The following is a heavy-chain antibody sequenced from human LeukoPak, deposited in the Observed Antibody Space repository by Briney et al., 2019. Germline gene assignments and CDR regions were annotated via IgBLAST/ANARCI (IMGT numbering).Heavy chain of an antibody. CDR2: INPNSGGT. J-gene: IGHJ6*03. CDR1: GYTFTGYY. Sequence: ASVKVSCTASGYTFTGYYMHWVRQAPGQGLEWMGWINPNSGGTNYAQKFQGRVTMTRDTSISTAYMELSRLRSDDTAVYYCARAGKDYYYMDVWGKGTTVTVSS. CDR3: ARAGKDYYYMDV. V-gene: IGHV1-2*02.